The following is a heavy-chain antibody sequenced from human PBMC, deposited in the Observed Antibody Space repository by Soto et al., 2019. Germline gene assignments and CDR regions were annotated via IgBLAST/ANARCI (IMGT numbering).Heavy chain of an antibody. J-gene: IGHJ5*02. Sequence: QAHLQESGPGLVKPSQTLSLTCSVNGDSIKSGSVYWSWIRQSPGNGLEYIGYITYSGMTFQNPSLKSRVTMSVDTPKNQFSLEVRSVNAADTGVSYGAKERQVGTSSGRFDPWGPGTLVTVSS. CDR1: GDSIKSGSVY. CDR3: AKERQVGTSSGRFDP. CDR2: ITYSGMT. V-gene: IGHV4-30-4*01.